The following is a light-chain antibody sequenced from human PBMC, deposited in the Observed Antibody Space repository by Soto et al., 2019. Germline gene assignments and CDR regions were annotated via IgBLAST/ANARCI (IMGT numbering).Light chain of an antibody. CDR2: KAS. CDR3: QQYNSIQRT. V-gene: IGKV1-5*03. CDR1: QDISNY. Sequence: DIQMTQSPSSLSASVGDRVTITCQASQDISNYLNWYQQKPGKAPKLLIYKASSLESGVPSRFSGSESGTEFTLTISSLQPDDFATYYCQQYNSIQRTFGQGTKVEI. J-gene: IGKJ1*01.